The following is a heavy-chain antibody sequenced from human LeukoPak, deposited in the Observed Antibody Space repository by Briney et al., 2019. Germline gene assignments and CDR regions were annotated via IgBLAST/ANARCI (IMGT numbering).Heavy chain of an antibody. V-gene: IGHV3-23*01. CDR1: GFTFSSYA. J-gene: IGHJ3*02. D-gene: IGHD3-16*02. CDR3: AKPPVEFTFGGVIVHTPFDI. Sequence: GGSLRLSCAASGFTFSSYAMSWVRQAPGKGLEWVSAISGSGGSTYYADSVKGRFTISRDNSKNTPYLQRNILRAEDTAVYYCAKPPVEFTFGGVIVHTPFDIWAKGTRVPVSS. CDR2: ISGSGGST.